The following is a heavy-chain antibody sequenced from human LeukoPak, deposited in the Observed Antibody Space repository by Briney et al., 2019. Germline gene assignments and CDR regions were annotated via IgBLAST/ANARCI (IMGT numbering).Heavy chain of an antibody. V-gene: IGHV1-18*01. CDR2: ISAYNGNT. D-gene: IGHD3-10*01. J-gene: IGHJ4*02. CDR3: ARVPAYGSGSYINY. CDR1: GYTFTSYG. Sequence: ASVKVSCKASGYTFTSYGISWVRQAPGQGLEWMGWISAYNGNTDYAQKLQGRVTMTTDTSTSTAYMELRSLRSDDTAVYYCARVPAYGSGSYINYWGQGTLVTVSS.